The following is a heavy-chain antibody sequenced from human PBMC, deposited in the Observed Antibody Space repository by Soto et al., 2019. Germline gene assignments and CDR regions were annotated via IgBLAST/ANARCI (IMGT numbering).Heavy chain of an antibody. V-gene: IGHV6-1*01. CDR2: TYHRPKLYN. Sequence: SHPLSLSCAISGVRVSSNRAAWNWIRQCPLRVLECVGRTYHRPKLYNDYAVSVKSRITINPDTSENQFSQQLNSVTPEDTAGYDCTRIVVERYGMDVGGQPSTVTVCS. CDR1: GVRVSSNRAA. D-gene: IGHD2-2*01. J-gene: IGHJ6*02. CDR3: TRIVVERYGMDV.